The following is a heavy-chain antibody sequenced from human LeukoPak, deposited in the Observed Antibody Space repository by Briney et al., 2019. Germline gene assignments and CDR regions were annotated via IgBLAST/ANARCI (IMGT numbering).Heavy chain of an antibody. CDR2: ISSSSSTI. Sequence: GGSLRLSCAASGFTFSSYSMNWVRQAPGKGLEWVSYISSSSSTIYYADSVKGRFTISRDNAKNSLYLQMNSLRAEDTAVYYCARDSDREYDYWGQGTLVTVSS. D-gene: IGHD3-22*01. V-gene: IGHV3-48*01. CDR3: ARDSDREYDY. J-gene: IGHJ4*02. CDR1: GFTFSSYS.